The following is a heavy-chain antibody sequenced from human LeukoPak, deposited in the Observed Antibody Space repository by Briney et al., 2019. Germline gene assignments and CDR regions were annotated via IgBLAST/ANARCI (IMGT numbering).Heavy chain of an antibody. D-gene: IGHD1-26*01. CDR1: GFTFSSYG. CDR2: ISYDGSNK. Sequence: GRSLRLSCAASGFTFSSYGMHWVRQAPGMGLEWVAVISYDGSNKYYADSVKGRFTISRDNSKNTLYLQMNSLRAEDTAVYYCAKGRGSYWAPYYFDYWGQGTLVTVSS. CDR3: AKGRGSYWAPYYFDY. V-gene: IGHV3-30*18. J-gene: IGHJ4*02.